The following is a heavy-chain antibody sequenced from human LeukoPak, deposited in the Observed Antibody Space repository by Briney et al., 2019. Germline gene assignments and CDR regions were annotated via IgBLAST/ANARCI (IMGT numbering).Heavy chain of an antibody. D-gene: IGHD4-17*01. CDR2: IIPIFGTA. V-gene: IGHV1-69*06. CDR3: ARANDYGDYELDY. Sequence: GASVKVSCKASGGTFSSCAISWVRQAPGQGLEWMGGIIPIFGTANYAQKFQGRVTITADKSTSTAYMELSSLRSEDTAVYYCARANDYGDYELDYWGQGTLVTVSS. CDR1: GGTFSSCA. J-gene: IGHJ4*02.